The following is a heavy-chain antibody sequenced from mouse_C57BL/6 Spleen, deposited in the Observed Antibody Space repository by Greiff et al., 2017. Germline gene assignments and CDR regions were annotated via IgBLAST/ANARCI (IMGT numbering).Heavy chain of an antibody. CDR2: ISGGGGNT. V-gene: IGHV5-9*01. CDR3: VPGTDY. CDR1: GFTFSSYT. D-gene: IGHD4-1*01. J-gene: IGHJ2*01. Sequence: EVQLVESGGGLVKPGGSLKLSCAASGFTFSSYTMSWVRQTPGQRLEWVATISGGGGNTYYPDSVKGGFTITRDNAKNTLYLQMSSLMSEDTALYYGVPGTDYWGQGTTLTVSA.